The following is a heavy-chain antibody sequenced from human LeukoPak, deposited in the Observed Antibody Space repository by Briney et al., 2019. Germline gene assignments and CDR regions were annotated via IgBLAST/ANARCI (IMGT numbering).Heavy chain of an antibody. V-gene: IGHV4-61*02. Sequence: SETLSLTCTVSGGSISSGSYYWSWIRQPAGKGLEWIGRIYTSGSTNYNPSLKSRVTISVDTSKNQFSLKLSSVTAADTAVYYCATDITGRFDPWGQGTLVTVCS. J-gene: IGHJ5*02. D-gene: IGHD1-20*01. CDR1: GGSISSGSYY. CDR2: IYTSGST. CDR3: ATDITGRFDP.